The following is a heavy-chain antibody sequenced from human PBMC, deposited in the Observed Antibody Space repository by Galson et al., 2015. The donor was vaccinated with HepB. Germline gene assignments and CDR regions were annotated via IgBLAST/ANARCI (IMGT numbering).Heavy chain of an antibody. CDR1: GFIFSSYA. Sequence: SLRLSCAASGFIFSSYAMTWVRQAPGKGLEWVSTISSLGDSTNYADCVKGRFTISRDNSNNALYLRMNSLRTEDTAVYYCAKSRYFGSGSLDYWGQGTLVTVSS. V-gene: IGHV3-23*01. D-gene: IGHD3-10*01. J-gene: IGHJ4*02. CDR2: ISSLGDST. CDR3: AKSRYFGSGSLDY.